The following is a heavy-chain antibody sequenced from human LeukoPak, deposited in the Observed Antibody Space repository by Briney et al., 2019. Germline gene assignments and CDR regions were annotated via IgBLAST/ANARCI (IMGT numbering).Heavy chain of an antibody. CDR3: ARDYCSSTSCYDGGSDWFDP. CDR1: GYTFTSYS. Sequence: ASVKVSCKASGYTFTSYSISWVRQAPGQGLEWMGWISAYNGNTNYAQKLQGRVTMTTDTSTSTAYMELRSLRSDDTAVYYCARDYCSSTSCYDGGSDWFDPWGQGTLVTVSS. J-gene: IGHJ5*02. V-gene: IGHV1-18*01. D-gene: IGHD2-2*01. CDR2: ISAYNGNT.